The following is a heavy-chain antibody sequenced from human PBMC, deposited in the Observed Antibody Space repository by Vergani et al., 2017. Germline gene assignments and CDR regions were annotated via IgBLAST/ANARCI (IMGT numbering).Heavy chain of an antibody. CDR1: GFTFSSYV. D-gene: IGHD3-3*01. Sequence: EVQLLESGGGLVQPGGSLRLSCAASGFTFSSYVMSWVRQAPGKGLEWVSIMSGSGGSTFYADSVKGRFIISRDNSKNTLYLQINSLRAEDTAVYYCARYPETSIWSGYYRQWIDYWGQGTLVTVSS. CDR2: MSGSGGST. V-gene: IGHV3-23*01. CDR3: ARYPETSIWSGYYRQWIDY. J-gene: IGHJ4*02.